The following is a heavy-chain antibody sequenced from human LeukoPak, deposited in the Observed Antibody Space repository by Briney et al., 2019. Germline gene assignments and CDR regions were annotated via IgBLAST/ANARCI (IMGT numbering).Heavy chain of an antibody. CDR3: AKDISYDSSGSQDI. CDR2: ISWNSGSI. CDR1: GFTFDDYA. Sequence: PGRSLRLSCAASGFTFDDYAMHWVRQAPGKGLEWVSGISWNSGSIGYADSVKGRFTISRDNAKNSLYLQMDSLRAEDTALYYCAKDISYDSSGSQDIWGQGTMVTVSS. J-gene: IGHJ3*02. D-gene: IGHD3-22*01. V-gene: IGHV3-9*01.